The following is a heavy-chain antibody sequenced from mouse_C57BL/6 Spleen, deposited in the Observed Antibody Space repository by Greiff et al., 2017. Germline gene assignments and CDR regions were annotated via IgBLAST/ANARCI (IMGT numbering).Heavy chain of an antibody. CDR2: IYPRDGST. Sequence: VQLQQSGPELVKPGASVKLSCKASGYTFRSYDINWVKQRPGQGLEWIGWIYPRDGSTNYNEKFKGKDTLTVDTSSSTAYMELHSLTSEDSAVYFCEREGTSISKGFAYWGQGTLVTVSA. V-gene: IGHV1-85*01. CDR3: EREGTSISKGFAY. D-gene: IGHD3-3*01. J-gene: IGHJ3*01. CDR1: GYTFRSYD.